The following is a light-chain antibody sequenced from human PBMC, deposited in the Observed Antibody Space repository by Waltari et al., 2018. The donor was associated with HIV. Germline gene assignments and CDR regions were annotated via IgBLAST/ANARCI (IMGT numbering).Light chain of an antibody. J-gene: IGLJ3*02. CDR1: DSGFGLYNF. V-gene: IGLV2-14*03. CDR2: DVD. Sequence: SAVTQPASVSGLPGQSITISCTGGDSGFGLYNFVSWYQQHPGRVPRLILYDVDSRAPGISDRFSGSRSGPTASLNISRLRAEDEADYYCASFTGDDTLLFGGGTKVTVL. CDR3: ASFTGDDTLL.